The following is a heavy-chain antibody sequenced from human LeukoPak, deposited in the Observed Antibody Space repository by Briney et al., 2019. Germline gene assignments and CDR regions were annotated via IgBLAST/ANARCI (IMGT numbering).Heavy chain of an antibody. CDR1: GFTFSSYS. CDR2: ISSSSSYI. CDR3: ARPRTKSSSWYPYYYYGMDV. Sequence: SGGSLRLSCAASGFTFSSYSMNWVRQAPGKGLEWVSSISSSSSYIYYADSVKGRFTISRDNAKNSLYLQMNSLRAEDTAVYYCARPRTKSSSWYPYYYYGMDVWGQGTTVTVSS. D-gene: IGHD6-13*01. V-gene: IGHV3-21*01. J-gene: IGHJ6*02.